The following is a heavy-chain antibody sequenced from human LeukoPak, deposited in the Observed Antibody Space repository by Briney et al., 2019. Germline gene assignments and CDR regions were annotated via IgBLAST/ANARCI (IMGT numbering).Heavy chain of an antibody. D-gene: IGHD6-19*01. Sequence: SGTLSLTCAVYGGSFSGYYWSWIRQPPGKELEWIGEINHSGSTNYNPSLKSRVTISVDTSKNQFSLKLSSVTAADTAVYYCARSGSSGWYWFDPWGQGTLVTVSS. CDR3: ARSGSSGWYWFDP. J-gene: IGHJ5*02. V-gene: IGHV4-34*01. CDR2: INHSGST. CDR1: GGSFSGYY.